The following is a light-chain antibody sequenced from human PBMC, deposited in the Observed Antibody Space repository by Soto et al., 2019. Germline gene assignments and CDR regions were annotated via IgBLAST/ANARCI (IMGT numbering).Light chain of an antibody. Sequence: LTQPPSLSVSPGQTASITCSGHKLEDKYVCWYQQKPGQSPMLVVSQDNKRPPGIPERFSGSNSGNTATLTISGTQSLDEADYYCQAWDSGSAWVFGGGTKLTVL. CDR2: QDN. V-gene: IGLV3-1*01. J-gene: IGLJ3*02. CDR1: KLEDKY. CDR3: QAWDSGSAWV.